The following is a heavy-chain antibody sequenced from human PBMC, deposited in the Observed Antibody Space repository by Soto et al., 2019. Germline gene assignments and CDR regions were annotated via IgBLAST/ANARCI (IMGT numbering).Heavy chain of an antibody. CDR2: TNHTGGT. CDR1: GGSVNGYY. CDR3: ATRITVFGLLIPPFDT. J-gene: IGHJ5*02. Sequence: QVHLQQWGAGLLKPSETLSLTCAVYGGSVNGYYWNWIRQPPGKGLEWIGETNHTGGTHYNPSLKSRVTMSVDTSKNQFSLRLSSVTAADTAIYYCATRITVFGLLIPPFDTWGQGTQVTVSS. V-gene: IGHV4-34*02. D-gene: IGHD3-3*01.